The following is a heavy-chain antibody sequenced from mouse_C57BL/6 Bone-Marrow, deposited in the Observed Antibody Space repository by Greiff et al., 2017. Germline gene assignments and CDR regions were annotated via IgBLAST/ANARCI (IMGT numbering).Heavy chain of an antibody. CDR3: TTSFYYGNY. CDR1: GFNIKDDY. J-gene: IGHJ2*01. D-gene: IGHD2-1*01. V-gene: IGHV14-4*01. Sequence: EVKLEESGAELVRPGASVKLSCTASGFNIKDDYMHWVKQRPEQGLEWIGWIDPENGDTEYASKFQGKATITADTSSNTAYLQLSSLTSEDTAVYYCTTSFYYGNYWGQGTTLTVSS. CDR2: IDPENGDT.